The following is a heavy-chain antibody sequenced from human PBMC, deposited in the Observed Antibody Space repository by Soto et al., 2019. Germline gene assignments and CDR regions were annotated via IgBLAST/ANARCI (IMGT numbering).Heavy chain of an antibody. CDR2: TYSGGDT. J-gene: IGHJ4*02. V-gene: IGHV3-66*01. Sequence: EVRLVESGGGLVQPGGSLRLSCAASGVTVGNNYMSWVRQAPGKGLEWVSVTYSGGDTRYEDSVKGRFIMSRDSTKNTVYLQMDSLRAEDTAVYFCARNVPVTALGYWGQGSLVTVSS. CDR1: GVTVGNNY. D-gene: IGHD4-17*01. CDR3: ARNVPVTALGY.